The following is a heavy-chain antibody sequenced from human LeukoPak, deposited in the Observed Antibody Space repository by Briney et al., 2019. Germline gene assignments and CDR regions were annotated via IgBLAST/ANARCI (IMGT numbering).Heavy chain of an antibody. CDR1: GISVSSNY. D-gene: IGHD3-22*01. V-gene: IGHV3-66*02. Sequence: GGSLRLSCAASGISVSSNYLTWVRQAPGKGLEWVSAMYGGGTTHYADSVKGQFTISRDTSKNTLYLQMNSLRTEDTAVYYCVRFRDSSAVNWFDPWGQGTLVTVSS. CDR3: VRFRDSSAVNWFDP. J-gene: IGHJ5*02. CDR2: MYGGGTT.